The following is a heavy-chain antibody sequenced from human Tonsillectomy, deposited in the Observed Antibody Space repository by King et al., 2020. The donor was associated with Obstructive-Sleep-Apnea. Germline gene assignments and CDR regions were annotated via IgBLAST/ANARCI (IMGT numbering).Heavy chain of an antibody. CDR2: ISAYNGNT. J-gene: IGHJ5*02. CDR1: GYTFTSYG. CDR3: AREVGCSGGSCYTRFDP. V-gene: IGHV1-18*01. D-gene: IGHD2-15*01. Sequence: VQLVESGAEVKKPGASVKVSCKASGYTFTSYGISWVRQAPGQGLEWMGWISAYNGNTNYAQKVQGRVTMNTDTSTSTAYMELRSLRSDDTAVYYCAREVGCSGGSCYTRFDPWGQGTLVTVSS.